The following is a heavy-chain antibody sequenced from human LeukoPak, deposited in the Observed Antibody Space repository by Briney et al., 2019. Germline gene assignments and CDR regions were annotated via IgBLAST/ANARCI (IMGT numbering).Heavy chain of an antibody. CDR1: GFTFSSYS. V-gene: IGHV3-48*01. J-gene: IGHJ4*02. Sequence: GGSLRLSCAASGFTFSSYSMNWVRQAPGKGLEWVSYISSSSSTIYYADSVKGRFTISRDNAKNSLYLQMNSLRAEDTAVYYCARDPVGKIFGHLDYWGQGTLVTVSS. CDR2: ISSSSSTI. CDR3: ARDPVGKIFGHLDY. D-gene: IGHD3/OR15-3a*01.